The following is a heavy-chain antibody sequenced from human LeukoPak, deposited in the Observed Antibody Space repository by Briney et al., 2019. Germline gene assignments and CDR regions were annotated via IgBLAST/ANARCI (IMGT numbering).Heavy chain of an antibody. CDR2: IYHSGST. V-gene: IGHV4-4*02. J-gene: IGHJ6*03. CDR3: ARGRRYCTNGVCPRSYYMDV. Sequence: TSETLSLTCAVSGGSISSSNWWSWVRQPPGKGLEWIGEIYHSGSTNYNPSLKSRVTISVDTSKNQFSLKLSSVTAADTAVYYCARGRRYCTNGVCPRSYYMDVWGKGTTVTVSS. CDR1: GGSISSSNW. D-gene: IGHD2-8*01.